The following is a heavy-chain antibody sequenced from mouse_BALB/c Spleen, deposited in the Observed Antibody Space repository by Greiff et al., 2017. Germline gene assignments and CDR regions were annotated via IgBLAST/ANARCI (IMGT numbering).Heavy chain of an antibody. CDR1: GYAFSSYW. CDR2: IYPGDGDT. V-gene: IGHV1-80*01. J-gene: IGHJ2*01. D-gene: IGHD1-1*01. CDR3: ARWDYGSSY. Sequence: LVESGAELVRPGSSVKISCKASGYAFSSYWMNWVKQRPGQGLEWIGQIYPGDGDTNYNGKFKGKATLTADKSSSTAYMQLSSLTSEDSAVYFCARWDYGSSYWGQGTTLTVSS.